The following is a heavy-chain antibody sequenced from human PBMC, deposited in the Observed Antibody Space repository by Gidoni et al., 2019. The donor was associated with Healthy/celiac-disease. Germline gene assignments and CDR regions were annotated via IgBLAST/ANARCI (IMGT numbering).Heavy chain of an antibody. V-gene: IGHV3-23*01. CDR1: GYTLSMYA. J-gene: IGHJ4*02. D-gene: IGHD6-13*01. CDR2: ISGSGGST. CDR3: AKWYSKDASALY. Sequence: EEKVLEYGGGLGQPGGSQGLACAASGYTLSMYAMHWVRPAPGKGLEWVSAISGSGGSTYYADSVKGRVTISRDKSKITLYLQMNSLRAEDTAVYYCAKWYSKDASALYWGQGTLVTVSS.